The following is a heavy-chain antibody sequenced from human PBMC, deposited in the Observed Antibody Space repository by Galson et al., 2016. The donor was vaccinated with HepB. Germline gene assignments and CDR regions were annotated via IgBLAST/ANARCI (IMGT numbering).Heavy chain of an antibody. Sequence: SVKVSCKASRYTFTNYDVNWVRQATGQGLEWMGWMNPHSGKTGYAQKFQGRVTMTRNTSISTAYLELSSLRSDDTAVYYCARAPVIPMVRGLIVEFDFWGQGTLVTVSS. CDR1: RYTFTNYD. CDR2: MNPHSGKT. V-gene: IGHV1-8*01. CDR3: ARAPVIPMVRGLIVEFDF. J-gene: IGHJ4*02. D-gene: IGHD3-10*01.